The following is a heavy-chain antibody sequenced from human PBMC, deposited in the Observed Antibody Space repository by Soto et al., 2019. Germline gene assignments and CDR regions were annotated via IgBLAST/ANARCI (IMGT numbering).Heavy chain of an antibody. CDR2: ISSSSSYI. CDR1: GFTFSSYS. CDR3: ARELGIAVAGTTAFDI. D-gene: IGHD6-19*01. Sequence: GGSLRLSCAASGFTFSSYSMDWVRQAPGKGLEWVSSISSSSSYIYYADSVKGRFTISRDNAKNSLYLQMNSLRAEDTAVYYCARELGIAVAGTTAFDIWGQGTMVTVSS. V-gene: IGHV3-21*01. J-gene: IGHJ3*02.